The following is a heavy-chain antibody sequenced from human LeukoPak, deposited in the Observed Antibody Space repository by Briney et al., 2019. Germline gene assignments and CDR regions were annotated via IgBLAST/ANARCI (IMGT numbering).Heavy chain of an antibody. V-gene: IGHV4-59*01. D-gene: IGHD1-26*01. J-gene: IGHJ3*02. CDR3: ARDYSGTTDI. CDR2: IYYSGST. CDR1: GGSISSYY. Sequence: PSETLSLTCTVSGGSISSYYWSWIRQPPGKGLEWIGYIYYSGSTNYNPSLKSRVTISVDTSKNQFSLKLSSVTAADTAVYYCARDYSGTTDIWGQGTMVTVSS.